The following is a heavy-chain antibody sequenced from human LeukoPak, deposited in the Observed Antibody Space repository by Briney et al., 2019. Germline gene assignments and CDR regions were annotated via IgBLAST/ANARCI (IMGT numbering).Heavy chain of an antibody. J-gene: IGHJ4*02. D-gene: IGHD3-10*01. CDR3: ARVVVVRGVIKDYFDY. CDR2: ISYDGSNK. V-gene: IGHV3-30*04. Sequence: GGSLRLSCAASGFTFSSYAMHWVRQAPGKGLEWVAVISYDGSNKYYADSVKGRFTISRDNSKNTLYLQMNSLRAEDTAVYYCARVVVVRGVIKDYFDYWGQGTLVTVSS. CDR1: GFTFSSYA.